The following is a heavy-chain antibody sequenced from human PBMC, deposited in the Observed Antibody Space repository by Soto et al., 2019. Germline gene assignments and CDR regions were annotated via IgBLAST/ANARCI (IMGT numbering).Heavy chain of an antibody. D-gene: IGHD6-19*01. CDR1: GGSFSGYY. V-gene: IGHV4-34*01. J-gene: IGHJ4*02. CDR2: INHSGST. Sequence: SETLSLTCAVYGGSFSGYYWGWTRQPPGKGLEWIGEINHSGSTNYNPSLKSRVTISVDTSKNQFSLKLSSVTAADTAVYYCASINSSGWYIDYWGQGTLVTVSS. CDR3: ASINSSGWYIDY.